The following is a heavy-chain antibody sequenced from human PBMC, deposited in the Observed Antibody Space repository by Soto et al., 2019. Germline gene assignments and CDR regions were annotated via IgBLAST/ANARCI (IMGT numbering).Heavy chain of an antibody. Sequence: QVQLVQSGAEGKKPGASVKVSCKASGYTFTSYDINWVRQATGQGLGWMGWMNPNRGNTGYAQKFEGRVTMTRNTSISTAYMELSSLRSEDTAVYYCAREVYALYYMDVWGKGTTVTVSS. V-gene: IGHV1-8*01. CDR1: GYTFTSYD. CDR2: MNPNRGNT. J-gene: IGHJ6*03. D-gene: IGHD2-8*01. CDR3: AREVYALYYMDV.